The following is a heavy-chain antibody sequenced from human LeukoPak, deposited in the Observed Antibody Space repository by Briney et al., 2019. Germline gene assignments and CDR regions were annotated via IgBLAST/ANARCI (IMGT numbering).Heavy chain of an antibody. CDR2: ISAYNGNT. CDR3: ATSSAGYGDYYYYYGMDV. Sequence: GSSVKVSCKASGYTFTSYGISWVRQAPGQGLEWMGWISAYNGNTNYAQKLQGRVTMTTDTSTSTACMELRSLRSDDTAVYYCATSSAGYGDYYYYYGMDVWGQGTSVTVSS. D-gene: IGHD4-17*01. J-gene: IGHJ6*02. V-gene: IGHV1-18*01. CDR1: GYTFTSYG.